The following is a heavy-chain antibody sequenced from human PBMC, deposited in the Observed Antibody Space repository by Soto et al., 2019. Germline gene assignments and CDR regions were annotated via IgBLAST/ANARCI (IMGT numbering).Heavy chain of an antibody. Sequence: PSETLSLTCAVYGGSFSGYYWSWIRQPPGKGLEWIGEINHSGSINYNPSLKSRVTISVDTSKNQFSLKLSSVTAADTAVYYCARIIMVRGVIKYYYYYGMDVWGQGTTVTVSS. J-gene: IGHJ6*02. CDR2: INHSGSI. CDR3: ARIIMVRGVIKYYYYYGMDV. V-gene: IGHV4-34*01. CDR1: GGSFSGYY. D-gene: IGHD3-10*01.